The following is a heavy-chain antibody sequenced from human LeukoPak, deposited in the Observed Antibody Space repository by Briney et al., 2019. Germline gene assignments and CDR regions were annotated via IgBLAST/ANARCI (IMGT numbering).Heavy chain of an antibody. D-gene: IGHD5-18*01. CDR3: ARGFAPAYNFGVFDY. CDR1: GFTVSNNY. V-gene: IGHV3-53*01. J-gene: IGHJ4*02. CDR2: LYTGGET. Sequence: GGPLRLSCAASGFTVSNNYMIWVRQAPGKGLEWVALLYTGGETNYADSVKGRFTISRDTSKNTVSLHMSSLRAEDTAVYYCARGFAPAYNFGVFDYWGQGTLVTVSS.